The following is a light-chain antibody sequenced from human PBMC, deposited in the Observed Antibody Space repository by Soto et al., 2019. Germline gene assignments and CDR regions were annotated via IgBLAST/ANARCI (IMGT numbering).Light chain of an antibody. CDR1: SSNIGSNT. Sequence: QSVLTQPPSASGTPGQRVTISCSGSSSNIGSNTVNWYQHLPGTAPKLLIYSYNQRPSGVPDRFSGSKSGTSASLAISGLQSEDEADYFCAAWDDRLNGRVFGTGTKVTVL. J-gene: IGLJ1*01. CDR3: AAWDDRLNGRV. CDR2: SYN. V-gene: IGLV1-44*01.